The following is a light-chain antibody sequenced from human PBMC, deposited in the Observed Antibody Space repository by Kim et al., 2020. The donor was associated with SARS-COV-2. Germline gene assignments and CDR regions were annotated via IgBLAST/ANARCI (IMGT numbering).Light chain of an antibody. CDR2: QDT. Sequence: VSPGQTASITCSGDKLGDRSASWYQQTPGQSPLLVIYQDTKRPSGIPERFSASNSGNTATLTISGAQAMDEADYYCQAWDSSTEVIFGGGTQLTVL. V-gene: IGLV3-1*01. CDR3: QAWDSSTEVI. CDR1: KLGDRS. J-gene: IGLJ2*01.